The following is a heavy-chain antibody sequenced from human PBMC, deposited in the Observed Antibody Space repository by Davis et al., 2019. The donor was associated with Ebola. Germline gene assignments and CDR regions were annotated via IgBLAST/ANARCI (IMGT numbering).Heavy chain of an antibody. CDR2: INPNSGGT. CDR1: GYTFTSYD. CDR3: ARELGVIMGYGMNV. V-gene: IGHV1-2*02. D-gene: IGHD3-3*01. J-gene: IGHJ6*02. Sequence: ASVKVSCKASGYTFTSYDINWVRQATGQGLEWMGWINPNSGGTNYAQKFQGRVTMTRDTSISTAYMELIRLISDDTAVYYCARELGVIMGYGMNVWGQGTTVTVSS.